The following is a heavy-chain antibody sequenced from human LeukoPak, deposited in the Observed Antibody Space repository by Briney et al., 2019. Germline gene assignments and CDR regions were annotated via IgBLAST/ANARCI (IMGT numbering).Heavy chain of an antibody. Sequence: GGSLRLSCAASGFTFSNYWMRWVRQAPGKGLEWVADIHQDGSEEFYVDSVRDRFLISRDNAKSSSFLQMNSLKVEDTAVYYCTRSYTNSRFSAFHIWGQGTMVSVSS. D-gene: IGHD6-6*01. CDR2: IHQDGSEE. CDR1: GFTFSNYW. CDR3: TRSYTNSRFSAFHI. V-gene: IGHV3-7*01. J-gene: IGHJ3*02.